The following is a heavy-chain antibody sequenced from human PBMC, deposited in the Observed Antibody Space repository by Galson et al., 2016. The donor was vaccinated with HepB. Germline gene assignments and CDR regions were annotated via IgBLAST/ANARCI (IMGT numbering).Heavy chain of an antibody. Sequence: SETLSLTCGVSGGSFSDSYWTWIRQTPGTGLEWIGDINDRGSTSFNPSLKSRVTLSVDTSASNFSMSLSPVTAADTAIYFVARGRRTHAVFLRNYFDLWGQGVLVTVSS. CDR3: ARGRRTHAVFLRNYFDL. CDR1: GGSFSDSY. V-gene: IGHV4-34*01. J-gene: IGHJ5*02. D-gene: IGHD1-7*01. CDR2: INDRGST.